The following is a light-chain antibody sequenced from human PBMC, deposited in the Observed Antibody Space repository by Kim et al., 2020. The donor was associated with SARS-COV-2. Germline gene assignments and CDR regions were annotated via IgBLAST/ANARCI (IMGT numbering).Light chain of an antibody. CDR3: AAWDDSLNDYV. CDR1: SSSIGSKT. V-gene: IGLV1-44*01. CDR2: SNN. J-gene: IGLJ1*01. Sequence: GKRVTISCPGSSSSIGSKTVNWYQQLPGTAPKLLIYSNNQRPAGVPDRFSGSKSGPSASLAISGLQSQDEADYYCAAWDDSLNDYVFGTGTKVTVL.